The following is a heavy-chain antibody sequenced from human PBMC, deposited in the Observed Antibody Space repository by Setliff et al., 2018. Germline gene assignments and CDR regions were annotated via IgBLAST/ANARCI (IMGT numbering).Heavy chain of an antibody. Sequence: SVKVSCKASGATFSSYGISWVRQAPGQGLEWMAGTIPMFGSTSYAQKFQGRVTIITDESTTTAYMELSSLGSEDTAVYYCVREGVDTRSSTDYRYYMDVWGKGTTVTVSS. CDR2: TIPMFGST. D-gene: IGHD5-18*01. CDR3: VREGVDTRSSTDYRYYMDV. CDR1: GATFSSYG. V-gene: IGHV1-69*05. J-gene: IGHJ6*03.